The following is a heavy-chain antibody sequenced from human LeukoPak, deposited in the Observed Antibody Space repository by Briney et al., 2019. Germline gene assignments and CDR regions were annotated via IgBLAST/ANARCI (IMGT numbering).Heavy chain of an antibody. Sequence: ASVKVSCKASGYTFTSYYMHWVRQAPGQGLEWMGIINPSGGSTSYAQKFQGRVTMTRDMSTSTVYMELSSLRSEDTAVYYCARDPGIAAAYYYYYYMDVWGKGTTVTVSS. CDR3: ARDPGIAAAYYYYYYMDV. CDR1: GYTFTSYY. D-gene: IGHD6-13*01. V-gene: IGHV1-46*01. J-gene: IGHJ6*03. CDR2: INPSGGST.